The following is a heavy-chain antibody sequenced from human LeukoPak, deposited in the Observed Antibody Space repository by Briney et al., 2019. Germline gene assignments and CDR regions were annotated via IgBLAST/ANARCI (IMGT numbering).Heavy chain of an antibody. Sequence: GGSLRLSCAVSGFSVSGYWMTWVRQAPGKGLESVANIKQDGSEKNYVDSVKGRFTISRDNAENSLFLQMNSLRVEDTAVYYCAREWQGGIAAAGTRIEGDYWGQGTLVAVSS. J-gene: IGHJ4*02. CDR2: IKQDGSEK. D-gene: IGHD6-13*01. V-gene: IGHV3-7*01. CDR1: GFSVSGYW. CDR3: AREWQGGIAAAGTRIEGDY.